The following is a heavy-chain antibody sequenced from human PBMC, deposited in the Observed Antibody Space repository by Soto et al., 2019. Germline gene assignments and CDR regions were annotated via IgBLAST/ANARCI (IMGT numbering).Heavy chain of an antibody. CDR2: ISSKPNSYAT. Sequence: EVQLVESGGGLVQPGGSLKLSCAATGFTFSGSAMHWVRQASGKGLDWVGRISSKPNSYATAYAESVKGRFTISRDDSKNTAYLQMNSLKTEDTAVYYCCAIRGGQPDCWGQGTLVTVSS. D-gene: IGHD3-10*01. V-gene: IGHV3-73*02. J-gene: IGHJ4*02. CDR1: GFTFSGSA. CDR3: CAIRGGQPDC.